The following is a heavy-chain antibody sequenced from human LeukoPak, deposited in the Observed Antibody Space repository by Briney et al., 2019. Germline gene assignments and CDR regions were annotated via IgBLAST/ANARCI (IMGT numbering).Heavy chain of an antibody. CDR2: IYTSGST. D-gene: IGHD3-3*01. Sequence: SGTLSLTCTVSGGSISSGSYYWSWIRQPAGKGLEWIGRIYTSGSTNYNPSLKSRVTISVDTSKNQFSLKLSSVTAADTAVYYCASSPYDFWSGYFDYWGQGTLVTVSS. V-gene: IGHV4-61*02. J-gene: IGHJ4*02. CDR3: ASSPYDFWSGYFDY. CDR1: GGSISSGSYY.